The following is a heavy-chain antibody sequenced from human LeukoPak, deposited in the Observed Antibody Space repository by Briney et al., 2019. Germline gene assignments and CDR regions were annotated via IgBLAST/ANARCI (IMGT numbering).Heavy chain of an antibody. CDR1: GGSFSGYY. Sequence: PSETPSLTCAVYGGSFSGYYWSWIRQPPGKGLEWIGEINHSGSTNYNPSLKSRATISVDTSKNQFSLKLTSVTAADTAVYYCAREHYTSGWYIRDWGQGTLVTVSS. J-gene: IGHJ4*02. V-gene: IGHV4-34*01. CDR2: INHSGST. D-gene: IGHD6-19*01. CDR3: AREHYTSGWYIRD.